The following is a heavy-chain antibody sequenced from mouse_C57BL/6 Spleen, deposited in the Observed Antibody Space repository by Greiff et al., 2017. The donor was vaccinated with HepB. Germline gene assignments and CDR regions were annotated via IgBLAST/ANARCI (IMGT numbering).Heavy chain of an antibody. Sequence: EVKLQESGGGLVKPGGSLKLSCAASGFTFSSYAMSWVRQTPEKRLEWVATISDGGSYTYYPDNVKGRFTISRDNAKNNLYLQMSHLKSEDTAMYYCARDQDTTVVATKYYYAMDYWGQGTSVTVSS. CDR2: ISDGGSYT. D-gene: IGHD1-1*01. CDR3: ARDQDTTVVATKYYYAMDY. J-gene: IGHJ4*01. V-gene: IGHV5-4*01. CDR1: GFTFSSYA.